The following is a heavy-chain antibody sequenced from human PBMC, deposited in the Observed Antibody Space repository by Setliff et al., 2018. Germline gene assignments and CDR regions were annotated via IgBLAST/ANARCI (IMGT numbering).Heavy chain of an antibody. CDR3: ARGETSGGTRFGEVYPF. V-gene: IGHV4-39*01. J-gene: IGHJ4*02. CDR1: GGSISSSSYY. D-gene: IGHD3-10*01. Sequence: PSETLSLTCTVSGGSISSSSYYWGWIRQPPGKGLEWIGSIYYSGSTYYNPSLKSRVTISVDTSKNQFSLKLSSATAADTAVYYCARGETSGGTRFGEVYPFWGQGTLVTVSS. CDR2: IYYSGST.